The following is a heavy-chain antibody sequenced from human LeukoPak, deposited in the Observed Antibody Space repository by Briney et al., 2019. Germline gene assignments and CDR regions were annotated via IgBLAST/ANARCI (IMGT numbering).Heavy chain of an antibody. V-gene: IGHV3-33*01. D-gene: IGHD6-13*01. CDR3: ARDDQTATGFDL. CDR1: AFAFNSYG. CDR2: IWYDGSNK. Sequence: GRSLRLSCAASAFAFNSYGMHWVRQAPGKGLEWVAVIWYDGSNKYYADSVKGRFTISRDNSKNTLYLQMNSLRAEDTAVYHCARDDQTATGFDLWGRGTLVTVSS. J-gene: IGHJ2*01.